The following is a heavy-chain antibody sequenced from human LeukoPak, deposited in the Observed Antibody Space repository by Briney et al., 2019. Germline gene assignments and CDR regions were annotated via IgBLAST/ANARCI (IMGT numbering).Heavy chain of an antibody. CDR1: GYTFTSNA. CDR2: INTNTGHP. V-gene: IGHV7-4-1*02. J-gene: IGHJ4*02. CDR3: ARDPVGQLWSFDY. D-gene: IGHD5-18*01. Sequence: ASVKVSCKASGYTFTSNAMNWVRQAPGQGLEWMGWINTNTGHPTYVQGFTGRFVFSLDTSVSTAYLQISSLKAEDTAVYFCARDPVGQLWSFDYWGQGTLVTVSS.